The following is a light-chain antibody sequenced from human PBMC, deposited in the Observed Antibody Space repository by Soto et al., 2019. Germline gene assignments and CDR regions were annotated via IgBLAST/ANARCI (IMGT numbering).Light chain of an antibody. Sequence: QSVLTQPPSVSETPGQSVTISCSGSNSNIKNNFVNWYQQLPETAPRLLIYRDNQRPSGVPDRFSGSRSGTSASLAISGVRSEDEAVYYCSAWDDVLSGVEFGGGTKLTVL. V-gene: IGLV1-47*01. J-gene: IGLJ3*02. CDR1: NSNIKNNF. CDR3: SAWDDVLSGVE. CDR2: RDN.